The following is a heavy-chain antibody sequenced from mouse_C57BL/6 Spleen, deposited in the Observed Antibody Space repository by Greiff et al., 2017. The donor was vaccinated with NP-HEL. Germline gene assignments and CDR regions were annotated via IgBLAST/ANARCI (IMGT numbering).Heavy chain of an antibody. D-gene: IGHD3-2*02. CDR1: GYTFTSYW. V-gene: IGHV1-55*01. CDR3: ARGAQATRDSYAMDY. Sequence: VKLQQPGAELVKPGASVKMSCKASGYTFTSYWITWVKQRPGQGLEWIGDIYPGSGSTNYNEKFKSKATLTVDTSSSTAYMQLSSLTSEDSAVYYCARGAQATRDSYAMDYWGQGTSVTVSS. J-gene: IGHJ4*01. CDR2: IYPGSGST.